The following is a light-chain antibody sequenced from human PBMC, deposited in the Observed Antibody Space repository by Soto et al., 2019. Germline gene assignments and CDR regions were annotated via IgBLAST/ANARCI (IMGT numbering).Light chain of an antibody. CDR2: EGS. J-gene: IGLJ1*01. CDR1: SSDVGTYNL. Sequence: QSALTQPASVSGSPGQSITISCTGTSSDVGTYNLVSWYQQYPGKAPKLMIYEGSKRPSGVSIRFSGSKSGNTASLTISGLQAEDEADYYCCSYAGSSNFDVFGTGTKLTVL. V-gene: IGLV2-23*03. CDR3: CSYAGSSNFDV.